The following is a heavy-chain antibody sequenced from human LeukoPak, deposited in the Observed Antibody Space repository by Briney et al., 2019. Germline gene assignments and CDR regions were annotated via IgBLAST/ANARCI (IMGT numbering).Heavy chain of an antibody. CDR2: ISSSSSYI. V-gene: IGHV3-21*01. CDR1: GFTFSSYS. J-gene: IGHJ4*02. Sequence: GGSLRLSCAASGFTFSSYSMTWVRQAPGKGLEWVSSISSSSSYIYYADSVKGRFTISRDNAKNSLYLQMNSLRAEDTAVYYCARDSGSSWYPHFDYWGQGTLVTVSS. CDR3: ARDSGSSWYPHFDY. D-gene: IGHD6-13*01.